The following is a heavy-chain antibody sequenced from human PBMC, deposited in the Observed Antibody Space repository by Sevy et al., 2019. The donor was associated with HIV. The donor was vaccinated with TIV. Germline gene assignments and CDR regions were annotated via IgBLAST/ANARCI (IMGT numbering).Heavy chain of an antibody. J-gene: IGHJ3*02. CDR1: GFTFSSYS. V-gene: IGHV3-48*02. Sequence: GGSLRLSCAASGFTFSSYSMNWVRQAPGKGLEWVSYISSSSSTIYYADSVKGRFTISRDNAKNSLYLQMNSLRDEDTAVHYCARLNAYLISDCSGGSCYPDAFDIWGQGTMVTVSS. CDR2: ISSSSSTI. CDR3: ARLNAYLISDCSGGSCYPDAFDI. D-gene: IGHD2-15*01.